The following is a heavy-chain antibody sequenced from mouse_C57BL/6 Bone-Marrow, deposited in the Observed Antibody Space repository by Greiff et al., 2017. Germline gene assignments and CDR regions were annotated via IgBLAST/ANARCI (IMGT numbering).Heavy chain of an antibody. J-gene: IGHJ1*03. Sequence: ELQVVESGGGLVQSGRSLRLSCATSGFTFSDFYMEWVRQAPGKGLEWISASRNKANDYTTEYSASVKGRFIVSRDTSQRILYLQMHALRDEDAAMYYCARGHWYFDVWGTGTTVTVSS. CDR2: SRNKANDYTT. CDR1: GFTFSDFY. V-gene: IGHV7-1*01. CDR3: ARGHWYFDV.